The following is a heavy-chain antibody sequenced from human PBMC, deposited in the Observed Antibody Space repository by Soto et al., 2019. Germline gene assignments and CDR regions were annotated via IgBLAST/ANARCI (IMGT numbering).Heavy chain of an antibody. V-gene: IGHV3-23*01. J-gene: IGHJ5*02. D-gene: IGHD4-4*01. CDR3: AKALYSNYVVPWFDP. CDR2: ISGSGGST. Sequence: PGGSLRLSCAASGFTFSSYAMSWVRQAPGKGLEWVSAISGSGGSTYYADSVKGRFTISRDNSKNTLYLQMNSLRAEDTAVYYCAKALYSNYVVPWFDPWGQGTLVTVSS. CDR1: GFTFSSYA.